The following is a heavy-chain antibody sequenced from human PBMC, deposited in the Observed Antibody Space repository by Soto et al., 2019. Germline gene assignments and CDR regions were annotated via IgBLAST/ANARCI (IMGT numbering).Heavy chain of an antibody. D-gene: IGHD1-7*01. CDR2: IWYDGSNK. Sequence: QVQLVESGGGVVQPGRSLRLSCAASGFTFSRYGMHWVRQAPGKGLEWVAVIWYDGSNKYYEDFVKGRFTISRDNSKNTLCLQMNSLRAEDTAVYYCARDPTETNYYYYYMDVWGKGTTVTVSS. J-gene: IGHJ6*03. V-gene: IGHV3-33*01. CDR3: ARDPTETNYYYYYMDV. CDR1: GFTFSRYG.